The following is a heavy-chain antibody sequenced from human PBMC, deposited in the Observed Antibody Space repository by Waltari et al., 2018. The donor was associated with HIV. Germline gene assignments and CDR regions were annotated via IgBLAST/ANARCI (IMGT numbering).Heavy chain of an antibody. Sequence: QVHLVESGGGAVQPGRSLRLSCAASGFTFSSYAMHWVRQAPGKGLEWVAFISYHGDDKYYADSVKGRFTISRDNSKNTLYLQMNSLRAEDTAVYYCAKGASGWSPGYWGQGTLVTVSS. CDR2: ISYHGDDK. CDR1: GFTFSSYA. V-gene: IGHV3-30*18. J-gene: IGHJ4*02. CDR3: AKGASGWSPGY. D-gene: IGHD6-19*01.